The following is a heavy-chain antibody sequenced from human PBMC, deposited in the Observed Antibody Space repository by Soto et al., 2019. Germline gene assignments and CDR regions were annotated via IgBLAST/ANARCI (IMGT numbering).Heavy chain of an antibody. J-gene: IGHJ5*02. CDR1: GFTFSSYA. V-gene: IGHV3-23*01. CDR2: ISGSGGST. D-gene: IGHD3-22*01. CDR3: AKVRYYYDSSGYPYNWFDP. Sequence: GGSLRLSCAASGFTFSSYAMSWVRQAPGKGLEWVSAISGSGGSTYYADSVKGRFTISRDNSKNTLYLQMNSLRAEDTAVYYCAKVRYYYDSSGYPYNWFDPWGHGTLVTVSS.